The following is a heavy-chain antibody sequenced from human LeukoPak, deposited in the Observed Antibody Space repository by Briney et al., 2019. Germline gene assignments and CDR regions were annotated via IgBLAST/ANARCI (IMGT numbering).Heavy chain of an antibody. V-gene: IGHV3-23*01. J-gene: IGHJ4*02. CDR1: GFYFTNYA. Sequence: GGSLRLSCAASGFYFTNYAMSWVRQAPGRGPAWVSSIRGGGEIFYADSVKGRFTLSRDDSRNTVYLQLNNLRVEDTAIYYCAKANWVSNADAVWWGQGTQVTVSS. D-gene: IGHD1-1*01. CDR3: AKANWVSNADAVW. CDR2: IRGGGEI.